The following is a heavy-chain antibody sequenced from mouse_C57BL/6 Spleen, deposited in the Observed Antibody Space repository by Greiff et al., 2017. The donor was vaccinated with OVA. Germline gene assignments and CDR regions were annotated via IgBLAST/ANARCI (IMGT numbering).Heavy chain of an antibody. Sequence: DVKLVESGPGLVKPSQSLSLTCSVTGYSITSGYYWNWIRQFPGNKLEWMGYISYDGSNNYNPSLKNRISITRDTSKNQFFLKLNSVTTEDTATYYCAREKLLHYAMDYWGQGTSVTVSS. CDR2: ISYDGSN. V-gene: IGHV3-6*01. D-gene: IGHD2-12*01. J-gene: IGHJ4*01. CDR3: AREKLLHYAMDY. CDR1: GYSITSGYY.